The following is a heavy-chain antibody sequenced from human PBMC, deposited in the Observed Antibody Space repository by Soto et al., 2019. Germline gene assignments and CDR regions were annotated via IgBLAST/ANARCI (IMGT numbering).Heavy chain of an antibody. CDR3: ARDRSPYYYDSSGYPHY. CDR2: ISVYSGNT. J-gene: IGHJ4*02. Sequence: ASVKVSGKASGDTFTNYGFSWVLQAPGQGLEWMGWISVYSGNTNYAQNVQGRVTMTTDTSTSTAYMELRSLRSDDTAVYYRARDRSPYYYDSSGYPHYWGQGTLVTVSS. V-gene: IGHV1-18*01. CDR1: GDTFTNYG. D-gene: IGHD3-22*01.